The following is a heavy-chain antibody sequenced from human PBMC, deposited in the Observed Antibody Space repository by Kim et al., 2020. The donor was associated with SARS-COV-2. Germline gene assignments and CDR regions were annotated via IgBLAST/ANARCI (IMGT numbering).Heavy chain of an antibody. J-gene: IGHJ4*02. V-gene: IGHV3-23*01. D-gene: IGHD5-12*01. Sequence: YPDPAQGRSTIPRDNSKNTLYLHMNSLRAEDTAVYYCAKLPHWLQHYFDYWGQGILVTVSS. CDR3: AKLPHWLQHYFDY.